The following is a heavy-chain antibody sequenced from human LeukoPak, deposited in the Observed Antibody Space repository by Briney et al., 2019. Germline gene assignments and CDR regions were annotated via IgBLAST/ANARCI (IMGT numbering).Heavy chain of an antibody. CDR3: ARELGPYGSGSCYQHYNWFDP. V-gene: IGHV4-59*01. J-gene: IGHJ5*02. Sequence: SETLSLTCTVSGGSISSYYWSWIRQPPGKGLEWIGYIYYSGSTNYNPSLKGRVTISVDTSKNQFSLKLSSVTAADTAVYYCARELGPYGSGSCYQHYNWFDPWGQGTLVTVSS. CDR2: IYYSGST. CDR1: GGSISSYY. D-gene: IGHD3-10*01.